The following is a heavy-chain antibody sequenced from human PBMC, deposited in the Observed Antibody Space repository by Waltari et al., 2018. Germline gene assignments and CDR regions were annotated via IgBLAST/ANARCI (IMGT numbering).Heavy chain of an antibody. CDR2: IYYSGVT. CDR1: GDPLSSNLF. J-gene: IGHJ3*02. D-gene: IGHD1-7*01. CDR3: ARVLTTGTVAFDI. V-gene: IGHV4-38-2*01. Sequence: QVQLRESGPGLVKPSETLALTRVISGDPLSSNLFWGWIRQSPEKGLEWIGNIYYSGVTYYSPFLKSRVFISIDTPRRQFSLKLTSVTAADTAVYYCARVLTTGTVAFDIWGQGTLVTVSS.